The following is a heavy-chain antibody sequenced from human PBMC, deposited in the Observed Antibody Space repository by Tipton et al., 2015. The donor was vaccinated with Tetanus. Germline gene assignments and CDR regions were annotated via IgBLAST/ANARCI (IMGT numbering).Heavy chain of an antibody. Sequence: GLVKPSQTLSLTCTVSGGSISSGGYYWSWIRQHPGKGLEWIWDIYYSGSTYYNPSLKSRVTISVDTSKNQFSLKLNSVTAADTAVYYCARDQARGARGWNYFDYWGQGTLVTVPS. CDR3: ARDQARGARGWNYFDY. CDR1: GGSISSGGYY. D-gene: IGHD1-26*01. CDR2: IYYSGST. J-gene: IGHJ4*02. V-gene: IGHV4-31*03.